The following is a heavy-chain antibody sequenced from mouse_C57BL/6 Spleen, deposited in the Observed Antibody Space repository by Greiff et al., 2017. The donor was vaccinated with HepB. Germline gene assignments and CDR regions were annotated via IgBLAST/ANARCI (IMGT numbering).Heavy chain of an antibody. CDR3: ARDNYSKSPPYAD. V-gene: IGHV5-4*01. J-gene: IGHJ3*01. CDR1: GFTFSSYA. D-gene: IGHD2-5*01. CDR2: ISDGGSYT. Sequence: EVQLVESGGGLVKPGGSLKLSCAASGFTFSSYAMSWVRQTPEKRLEWVATISDGGSYTYYPDNVKGRFTISRDNAKNNLYLQMSHLKSEDTAMYYCARDNYSKSPPYADWGQGTLVTVSA.